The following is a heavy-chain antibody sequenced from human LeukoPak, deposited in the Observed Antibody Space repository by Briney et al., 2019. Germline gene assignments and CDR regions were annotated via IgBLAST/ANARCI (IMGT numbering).Heavy chain of an antibody. CDR1: GGTFSSYA. CDR2: IIPIFGTA. CDR3: AGDIVVVPAGIGDNWFDP. J-gene: IGHJ5*02. Sequence: SVKVSCKASGGTFSSYAISWVRQAPGQGLEWMGRIIPIFGTANYAQKFQGRVTITTDESTSTAYMELSSLRSEDTAVYYCAGDIVVVPAGIGDNWFDPWGQGTLVTVSS. D-gene: IGHD2-2*01. V-gene: IGHV1-69*05.